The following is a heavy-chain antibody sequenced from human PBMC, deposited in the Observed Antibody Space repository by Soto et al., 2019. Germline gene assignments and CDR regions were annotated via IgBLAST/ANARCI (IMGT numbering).Heavy chain of an antibody. CDR3: VRRGSGNYDY. Sequence: EVQLAESGGGMVQPGGSLRLSCVASGFTFSSYDMHWVRQAPGKGLEYDSSISSNGGTTYYGNSVKGRFTISRDNSKNTLYLQMCRLRAEDMALYYCVRRGSGNYDYWGQGTLVTVSS. D-gene: IGHD1-7*01. CDR2: ISSNGGTT. V-gene: IGHV3-64*01. J-gene: IGHJ4*02. CDR1: GFTFSSYD.